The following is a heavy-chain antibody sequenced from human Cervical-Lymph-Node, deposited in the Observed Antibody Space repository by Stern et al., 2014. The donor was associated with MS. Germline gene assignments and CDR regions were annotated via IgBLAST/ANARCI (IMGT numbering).Heavy chain of an antibody. Sequence: VQLVESGGGVVQPGRSLRLSWAASGFTFSSYGMHWVRQAPGKGLEWVAIISYDGSATAYADPLTGRFNISRDNSTKMLYLQLNSLRPEDTAGYYWSKWTAGRVAIVTIAEGSAALDLWGRGTMVTVSS. D-gene: IGHD5-18*01. CDR2: ISYDGSAT. V-gene: IGHV3-30*18. CDR3: SKWTAGRVAIVTIAEGSAALDL. J-gene: IGHJ3*01. CDR1: GFTFSSYG.